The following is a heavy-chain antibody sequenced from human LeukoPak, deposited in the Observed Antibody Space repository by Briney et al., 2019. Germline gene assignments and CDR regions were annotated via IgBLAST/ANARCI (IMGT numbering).Heavy chain of an antibody. J-gene: IGHJ5*02. CDR3: ASLRLLSGSYWEWFDP. Sequence: ASVKVSCKASGYTFTSYGISWVRQAPGQGLEWMGWISAYNGNTNYAQKLQGRVTMTTDTSTSTAYMELRSLRSDDTAVYYCASLRLLSGSYWEWFDPWGQGTLVTASS. D-gene: IGHD1-26*01. V-gene: IGHV1-18*01. CDR2: ISAYNGNT. CDR1: GYTFTSYG.